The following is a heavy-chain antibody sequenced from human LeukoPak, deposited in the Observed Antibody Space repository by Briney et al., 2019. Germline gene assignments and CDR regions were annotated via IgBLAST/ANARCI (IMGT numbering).Heavy chain of an antibody. V-gene: IGHV4-31*03. D-gene: IGHD1-1*01. Sequence: PSQTLSLTCTVSGGSISSGGYYWSWICQHPGKGLEWIGYIYYSGSTYYNPSLKSRVTISVDTSKNQFSLKLSSVTAADTAVYYCARTLQQYYFDYWGQGTLVTVSS. CDR1: GGSISSGGYY. J-gene: IGHJ4*02. CDR3: ARTLQQYYFDY. CDR2: IYYSGST.